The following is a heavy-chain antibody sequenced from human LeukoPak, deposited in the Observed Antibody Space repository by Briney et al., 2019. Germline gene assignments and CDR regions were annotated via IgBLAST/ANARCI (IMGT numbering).Heavy chain of an antibody. Sequence: GGSLRLSCAASGFTFSSYWMTWVRQAPGKGLEWVANIKPDGSQIYYVDSVKGRFTISRDNAKNTLYLQMNSLRAEDTAVYYCARDHSSGWYFDYWGQGTLVTVSS. D-gene: IGHD6-19*01. CDR2: IKPDGSQI. CDR3: ARDHSSGWYFDY. J-gene: IGHJ4*02. V-gene: IGHV3-7*01. CDR1: GFTFSSYW.